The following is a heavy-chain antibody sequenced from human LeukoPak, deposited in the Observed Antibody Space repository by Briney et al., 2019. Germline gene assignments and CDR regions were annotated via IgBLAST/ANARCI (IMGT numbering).Heavy chain of an antibody. D-gene: IGHD1-26*01. CDR3: VSQEGAPR. J-gene: IGHJ4*02. V-gene: IGHV3-7*01. Sequence: GGSLRLSCAASGFTFSDYWMSCVRQTPGKGMEWVANIKEDGSEKDYVDSVKGRFTISRDNANKSVFLQMNNLRAEDTAVYYCVSQEGAPRWGQGTLVIVSS. CDR2: IKEDGSEK. CDR1: GFTFSDYW.